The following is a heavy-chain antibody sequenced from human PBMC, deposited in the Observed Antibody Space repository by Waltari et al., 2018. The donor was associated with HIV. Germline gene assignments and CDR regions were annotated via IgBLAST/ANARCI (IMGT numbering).Heavy chain of an antibody. J-gene: IGHJ5*02. V-gene: IGHV4-61*02. Sequence: QVQLQESGPGLVKPSQTLSLTYTVSGGSISSGSYSWSWIRQPAGKGLELIGRIYTSGSTNYNPSLKSRVTISVDTSKNQFSLKLRSVTAADTAVYYCARAYYDFWSGTGSSGNWFDPWGQGTLVTVSS. CDR1: GGSISSGSYS. D-gene: IGHD3-3*01. CDR2: IYTSGST. CDR3: ARAYYDFWSGTGSSGNWFDP.